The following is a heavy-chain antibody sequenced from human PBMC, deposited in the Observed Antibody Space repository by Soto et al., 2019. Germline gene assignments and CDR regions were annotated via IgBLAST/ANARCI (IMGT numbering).Heavy chain of an antibody. CDR3: ARATVRYYDILTGYYDGAFDI. Sequence: PSETLSLTCAVYGGSFSGYYWSWIRQPPGKGLEWIGEINHSGSTNYNPSLKSRVTISVDTSKKQFSLKLSSVTAADTAVYYCARATVRYYDILTGYYDGAFDIWGRGTMVTVSS. CDR1: GGSFSGYY. CDR2: INHSGST. J-gene: IGHJ3*02. V-gene: IGHV4-34*01. D-gene: IGHD3-9*01.